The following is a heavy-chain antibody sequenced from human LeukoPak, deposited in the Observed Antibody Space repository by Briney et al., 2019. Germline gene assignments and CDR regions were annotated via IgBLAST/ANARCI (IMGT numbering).Heavy chain of an antibody. J-gene: IGHJ5*02. D-gene: IGHD2-15*01. CDR2: FDPEDGET. CDR3: ATVNLGYCSGGSCYWFDP. V-gene: IGHV1-24*01. Sequence: GASVKVSCKVSGYTLTELSMHGVRQAPGKGLEWMGGFDPEDGETIYAQKFQGRVTMTEDTSTDTAYMELGSLRSEDTAVYYCATVNLGYCSGGSCYWFDPWGRGNLVTVSS. CDR1: GYTLTELS.